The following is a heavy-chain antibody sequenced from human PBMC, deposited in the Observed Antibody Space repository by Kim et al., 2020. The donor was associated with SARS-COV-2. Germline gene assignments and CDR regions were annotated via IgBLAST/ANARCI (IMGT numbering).Heavy chain of an antibody. CDR2: ISYDGSNK. J-gene: IGHJ5*02. CDR3: AKSSFDYSNYAGWFDP. V-gene: IGHV3-30*18. Sequence: GGSLRLSCAASGFTFSSYGMHWVRQAPGKGLEWVAVISYDGSNKYYADSVKGRFTISRDNSKNTLYLQMNSLRAEDTAVYYCAKSSFDYSNYAGWFDPWGQGTLVTVSS. CDR1: GFTFSSYG. D-gene: IGHD4-4*01.